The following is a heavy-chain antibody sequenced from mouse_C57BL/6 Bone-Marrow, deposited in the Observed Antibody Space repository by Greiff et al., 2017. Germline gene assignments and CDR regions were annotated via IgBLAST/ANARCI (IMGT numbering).Heavy chain of an antibody. V-gene: IGHV5-4*01. CDR2: ISDGGSYT. Sequence: EVQLQQSGGGLVKPGGSLKLSCAASGFTFSSYALSWVRQTPEKRLEWVATISDGGSYTYYPDNVTGRFTISRDNAKNNLYLQMSHLKSEDTAMDYCARDLLCYYGCDYWGQGTTLTVSS. CDR1: GFTFSSYA. J-gene: IGHJ2*01. CDR3: ARDLLCYYGCDY. D-gene: IGHD1-1*01.